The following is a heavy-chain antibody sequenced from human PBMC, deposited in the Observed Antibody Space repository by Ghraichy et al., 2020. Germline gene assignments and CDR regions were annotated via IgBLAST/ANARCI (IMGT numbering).Heavy chain of an antibody. V-gene: IGHV1-69*13. CDR3: ARGEVPYYYYDSTMGY. CDR2: IIPIFGTA. Sequence: SVKVSCKASGGTFSSYAISWVRQAPGQGLEWMGGIIPIFGTANYAQKFQGRVTITADESTSTAYMELSSLRSEDTAVYYCARGEVPYYYYDSTMGYWGQGTLVTVSS. D-gene: IGHD3-22*01. J-gene: IGHJ4*02. CDR1: GGTFSSYA.